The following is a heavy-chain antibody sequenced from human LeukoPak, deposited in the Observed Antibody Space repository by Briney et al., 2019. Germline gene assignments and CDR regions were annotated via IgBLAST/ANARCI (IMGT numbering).Heavy chain of an antibody. CDR2: ISTSGSPI. J-gene: IGHJ4*02. CDR1: GFTLSSYE. V-gene: IGHV3-48*03. Sequence: PGGSLRLSCAASGFTLSSYEMNWVRQAPGKGLEWVSYISTSGSPIYYADSVKGRFTISRDNAKNSLHLQTNSLRAEDTAVYYCARSRSGSYYSDYFDCWGQGSLVTVSS. CDR3: ARSRSGSYYSDYFDC. D-gene: IGHD3-10*01.